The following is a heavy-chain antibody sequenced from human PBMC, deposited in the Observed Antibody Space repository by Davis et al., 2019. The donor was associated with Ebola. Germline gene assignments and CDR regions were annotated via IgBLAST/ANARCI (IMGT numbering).Heavy chain of an antibody. D-gene: IGHD6-13*01. Sequence: MPGGSLRLSCAVSGGSISSSNWWSWVRQPPGKGLEWIGEIYHSGSTNYNPSLKSRVTISVDKSKNQFSLKLSSVTAADTAVYYCARAPSVAAALNYYGMDVWGQGTTVTVSS. CDR1: GGSISSSNW. J-gene: IGHJ6*02. CDR3: ARAPSVAAALNYYGMDV. V-gene: IGHV4-4*02. CDR2: IYHSGST.